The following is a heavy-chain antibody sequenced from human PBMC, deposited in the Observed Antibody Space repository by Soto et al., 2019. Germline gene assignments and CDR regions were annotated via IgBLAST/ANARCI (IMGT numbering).Heavy chain of an antibody. CDR1: GFAVSNHY. J-gene: IGHJ6*02. V-gene: IGHV3-53*02. CDR3: ARNSMMDV. Sequence: VQLVETGGALIQPGGSLRLSCAASGFAVSNHYMNWVRQAPGKGLEWVSIIRTTGSTYYADSVKGRFTISRDNSKNTVSLEMNSLRVEETAVYYCARNSMMDVWGQGTTVIVSS. CDR2: IRTTGST.